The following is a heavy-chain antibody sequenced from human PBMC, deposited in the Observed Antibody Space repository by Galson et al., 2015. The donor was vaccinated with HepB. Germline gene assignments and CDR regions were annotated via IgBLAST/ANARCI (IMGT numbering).Heavy chain of an antibody. CDR2: ISVYNGNG. Sequence: SVKVSCKAAGYSFSNSGISWVRQAPGQGLEWMGWISVYNGNGNYAQKFQGRLTMTTDTSTRMAYMELRSLRSDDTAVFYCARARYSTSPPDHWGQGTLVTVSS. CDR1: GYSFSNSG. V-gene: IGHV1-18*01. J-gene: IGHJ5*02. CDR3: ARARYSTSPPDH. D-gene: IGHD4-11*01.